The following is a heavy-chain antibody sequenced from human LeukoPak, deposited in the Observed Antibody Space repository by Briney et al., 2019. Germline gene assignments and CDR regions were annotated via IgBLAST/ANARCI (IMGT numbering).Heavy chain of an antibody. V-gene: IGHV3-7*03. Sequence: PGGSLRLSCAASGFTFSSYAMSWVRQAPGKGLEWVANIKQDGSEKYYVDSVKGRFTISRDNAKNTLYLQMNSLRAEDTAVYYCAKDPPGGGADYWGQGTLVTVSS. D-gene: IGHD2-15*01. CDR2: IKQDGSEK. J-gene: IGHJ4*02. CDR1: GFTFSSYA. CDR3: AKDPPGGGADY.